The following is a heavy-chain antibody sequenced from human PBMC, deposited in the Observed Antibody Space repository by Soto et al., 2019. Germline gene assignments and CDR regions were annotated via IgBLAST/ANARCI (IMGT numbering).Heavy chain of an antibody. CDR3: ARGGGKDGLDY. V-gene: IGHV3-30*19. Sequence: QAGGSLRLSCAASGFTFSSYGMHWVRQAPGKGLEWVAVISYDGSNKYYADSVKGRFTISRDNSKNTLYLQMNSLRAEDTAVYYCARGGGKDGLDYWGQGTLVTVSS. CDR2: ISYDGSNK. D-gene: IGHD3-16*01. J-gene: IGHJ4*02. CDR1: GFTFSSYG.